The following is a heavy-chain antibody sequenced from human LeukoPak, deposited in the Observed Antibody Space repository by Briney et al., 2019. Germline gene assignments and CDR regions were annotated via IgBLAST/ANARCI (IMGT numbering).Heavy chain of an antibody. J-gene: IGHJ4*02. CDR3: AKDRYSSGWYPFDF. CDR1: GFTFDDYA. Sequence: GGSLRLSCAASGFTFDDYAMHWVRQAPGKGLEWVAVISYDGSNKYYADSVKGRFTISRDNSKNTLYLQMNSLRAEDTAVYYCAKDRYSSGWYPFDFWGQGTLVTVSS. V-gene: IGHV3-30*18. D-gene: IGHD6-19*01. CDR2: ISYDGSNK.